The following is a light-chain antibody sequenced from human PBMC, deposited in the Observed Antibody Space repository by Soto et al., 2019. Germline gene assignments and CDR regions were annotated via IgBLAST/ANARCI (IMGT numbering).Light chain of an antibody. CDR3: QQYNNWPWT. J-gene: IGKJ1*01. Sequence: EIVLTQSPATLSLSPGERATLSCGASQSVSSSYLAWYQQKPGLAPRLLISGASTRATGIPARFSGSGSGTEFTLTISSLQSEDFAVYYCQQYNNWPWTFGQGTKVDIK. CDR2: GAS. V-gene: IGKV3-15*01. CDR1: QSVSSSY.